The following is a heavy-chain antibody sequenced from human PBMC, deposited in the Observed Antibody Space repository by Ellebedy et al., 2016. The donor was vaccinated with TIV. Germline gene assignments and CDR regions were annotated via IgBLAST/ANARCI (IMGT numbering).Heavy chain of an antibody. CDR3: ARDENYVAEVIDY. J-gene: IGHJ4*02. D-gene: IGHD1-7*01. CDR1: GFTFSSFS. V-gene: IGHV3-48*02. CDR2: ISSNSGNI. Sequence: PGGSLRLSCSPPGFTFSSFSMNGVRQAPGKGREWVSYISSNSGNIYYADSVKGRFTISRDNAKNSLYLQMTSLRDEDTAVYYCARDENYVAEVIDYWGQGTLVTVSS.